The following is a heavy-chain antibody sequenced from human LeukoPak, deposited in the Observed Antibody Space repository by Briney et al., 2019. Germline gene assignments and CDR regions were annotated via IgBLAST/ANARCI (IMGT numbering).Heavy chain of an antibody. J-gene: IGHJ6*02. CDR2: IYSGDST. V-gene: IGHV3-66*01. D-gene: IGHD3-10*01. CDR1: GFTVSSNY. Sequence: GGSLRLSCAASGFTVSSNYMSWVRQTPGKGLEWVSIIYSGDSTYYADSVKGRFTISRDNSKNTLWLQMNSLRAEDTAVYYCARSGFGVLYYYGMDVWGQGTTVTVSS. CDR3: ARSGFGVLYYYGMDV.